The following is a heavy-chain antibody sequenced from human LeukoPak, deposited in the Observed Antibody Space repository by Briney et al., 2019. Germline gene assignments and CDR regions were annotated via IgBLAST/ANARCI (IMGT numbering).Heavy chain of an antibody. CDR2: ISSSGSTI. Sequence: GGSLRLSCAASGFTLSSYEMNWVRQAQGKGLEWVSYISSSGSTIYYADSVKGRFTISRDNAKNSLYLQVNSLRAEDTAVYYCARGSRFGVVGRDAFDIWGQGTVVTVSS. J-gene: IGHJ3*02. V-gene: IGHV3-48*03. CDR3: ARGSRFGVVGRDAFDI. CDR1: GFTLSSYE. D-gene: IGHD3-3*01.